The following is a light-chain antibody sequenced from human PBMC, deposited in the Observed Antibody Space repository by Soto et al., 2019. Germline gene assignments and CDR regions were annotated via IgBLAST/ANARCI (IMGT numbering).Light chain of an antibody. Sequence: DIQMTQSPSSLSASVGDRVTITCRASQTIAMYVNWFQQKPGKAPKPLIYTTSSLQSGVPPRFSGSGSETDFTLTISSLQPEDFATYYCQQSYSTPWTFRQGTNVDIK. CDR3: QQSYSTPWT. CDR1: QTIAMY. V-gene: IGKV1-39*01. J-gene: IGKJ1*01. CDR2: TTS.